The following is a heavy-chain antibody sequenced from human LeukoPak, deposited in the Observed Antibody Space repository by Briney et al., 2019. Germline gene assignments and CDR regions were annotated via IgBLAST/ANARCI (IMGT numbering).Heavy chain of an antibody. CDR1: VYTFTSCG. J-gene: IGHJ4*02. CDR3: ARDYYGTPPLDY. V-gene: IGHV1-18*01. Sequence: ASVKVSCKASVYTFTSCGISWVRQAPGQGLEWMGWISAYDGDTNYAQKLQGRVTMTTDTSTSTAYMELRSLRSDDTAVYFCARDYYGTPPLDYWGQGTLVSVSS. CDR2: ISAYDGDT. D-gene: IGHD3-10*01.